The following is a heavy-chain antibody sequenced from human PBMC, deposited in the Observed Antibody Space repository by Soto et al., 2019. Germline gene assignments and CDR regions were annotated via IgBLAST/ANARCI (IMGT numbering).Heavy chain of an antibody. V-gene: IGHV4-34*01. CDR1: DGSMTEYH. Sequence: PSETLSLTCVVYDGSMTEYHWSWVRQTPGKGLEWIGEVSHHGTSHYNPSLGSRVIMSFDTSKDQVSLTLQSVTAADTGIYYCARGQSAVDVFFPTPVTFDPWGPGTPVTVAS. D-gene: IGHD1-1*01. J-gene: IGHJ5*02. CDR3: ARGQSAVDVFFPTPVTFDP. CDR2: VSHHGTS.